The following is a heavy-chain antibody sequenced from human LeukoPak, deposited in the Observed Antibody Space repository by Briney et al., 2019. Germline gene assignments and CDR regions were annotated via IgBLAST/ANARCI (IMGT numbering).Heavy chain of an antibody. CDR2: ISGSGGST. Sequence: GGSLRLSCAASGFTFSSYAMSWVRQAPGKGLEWVPAISGSGGSTYYADSVKGRFTISRDNSKNTLYLQMNSLRAEDTAVYYCAKRKNGYNNVYLDYWGQGTLVTVSS. D-gene: IGHD5-24*01. J-gene: IGHJ4*02. V-gene: IGHV3-23*01. CDR1: GFTFSSYA. CDR3: AKRKNGYNNVYLDY.